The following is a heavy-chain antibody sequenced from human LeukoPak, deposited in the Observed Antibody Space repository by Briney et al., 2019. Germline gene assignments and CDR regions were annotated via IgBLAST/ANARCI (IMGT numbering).Heavy chain of an antibody. D-gene: IGHD3-10*01. V-gene: IGHV3-53*05. J-gene: IGHJ4*02. CDR3: ARGPSYYYGSGSSSRLFDY. CDR2: IYSDGST. CDR1: GFTVSSNY. Sequence: GGSLRLSCAASGFTVSSNYMSWVRQAPGKGLEWVSVIYSDGSTYFADSVKGRFTISRDNSKNTLYLQMNSLRAEDTAVYYCARGPSYYYGSGSSSRLFDYWGQGTLVTVSS.